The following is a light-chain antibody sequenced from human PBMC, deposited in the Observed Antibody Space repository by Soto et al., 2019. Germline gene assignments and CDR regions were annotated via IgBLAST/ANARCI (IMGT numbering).Light chain of an antibody. Sequence: EILMTQSPATLSVSPWERATLSCRASQSVSSNLAWYQQKPGQAPRLLIYDASTRATGIPARFSGSGSGTDFTLTISGLQSEDFAVYYCQQYNNWPQTFGQGTKVDIK. CDR3: QQYNNWPQT. J-gene: IGKJ1*01. CDR1: QSVSSN. V-gene: IGKV3-15*01. CDR2: DAS.